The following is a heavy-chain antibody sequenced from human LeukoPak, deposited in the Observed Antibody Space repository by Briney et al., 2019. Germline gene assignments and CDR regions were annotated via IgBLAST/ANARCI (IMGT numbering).Heavy chain of an antibody. J-gene: IGHJ4*02. CDR3: ARLEYYYGSSGYYYAPGYFDY. V-gene: IGHV3-7*01. CDR2: ITQDGNEK. D-gene: IGHD3-22*01. CDR1: GFTFSSYW. Sequence: GGSLRLSCAASGFTFSSYWMSWVRQAPGKGLEWVANITQDGNEKYYVDSVKGRFTISRDNAKNSLFLQMSSLRAEDTAVFYCARLEYYYGSSGYYYAPGYFDYWGRGTLVTVSS.